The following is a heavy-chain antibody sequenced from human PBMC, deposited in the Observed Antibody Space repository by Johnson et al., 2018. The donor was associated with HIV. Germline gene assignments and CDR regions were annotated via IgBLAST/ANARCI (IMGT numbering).Heavy chain of an antibody. J-gene: IGHJ3*01. CDR2: IKQDGSKK. CDR1: GFTFTNNW. V-gene: IGHV3-7*01. D-gene: IGHD5/OR15-5a*01. Sequence: VQLVESGGDFVQPGGSLRLSCAAYGFTFTNNWMSWVRQAPGPGPEWVANIKQDGSKKYNVGSVRCRFTISRDNANTSLILQMNSLRVEDTAVYYCARPYDAYVYGAFDVWGPGTMVIVSS. CDR3: ARPYDAYVYGAFDV.